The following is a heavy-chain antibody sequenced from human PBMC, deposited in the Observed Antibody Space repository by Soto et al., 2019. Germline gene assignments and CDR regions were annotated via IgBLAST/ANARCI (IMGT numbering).Heavy chain of an antibody. D-gene: IGHD5-12*01. J-gene: IGHJ4*02. CDR3: AAVMEWLPYYFDY. CDR2: IVVGSGNT. Sequence: SVKVSCKASGFTFTSSAVQWVRQARGQRLEWIGWIVVGSGNTNYAQKFQERVTITRDMSTSTAYMELSSLRSEDTAVYYCAAVMEWLPYYFDYWGQGTLVTVST. V-gene: IGHV1-58*01. CDR1: GFTFTSSA.